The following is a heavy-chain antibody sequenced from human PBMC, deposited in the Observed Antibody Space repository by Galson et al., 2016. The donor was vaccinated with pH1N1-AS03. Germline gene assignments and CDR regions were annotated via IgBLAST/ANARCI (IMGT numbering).Heavy chain of an antibody. Sequence: SVKVSCKASGGTFNNYAISWVRQAPGQGLEWMGVITPIFGTPYYAQKFQDRVTITADESTTTAYMQLSSLRSEDTAMYYCARDGLGGYNWNPVQFGFWGQGTLVSVSS. CDR2: ITPIFGTP. V-gene: IGHV1-69*13. CDR3: ARDGLGGYNWNPVQFGF. D-gene: IGHD1-20*01. J-gene: IGHJ4*02. CDR1: GGTFNNYA.